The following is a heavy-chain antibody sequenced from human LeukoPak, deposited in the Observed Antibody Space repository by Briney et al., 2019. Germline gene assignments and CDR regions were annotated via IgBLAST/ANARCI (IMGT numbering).Heavy chain of an antibody. CDR2: IYYSGST. Sequence: GSGPTLVKPSETLSLTCTVSGGSISSGDYYWSWIRQPPGKGLEWIGYIYYSGSTYYNPSLKSRVTISVDTSKNQFSLKLSSVTAADTAVYYCARWEPGPRAFDIWGQGTMVTVSS. V-gene: IGHV4-30-4*01. CDR1: GGSISSGDYY. J-gene: IGHJ3*02. D-gene: IGHD1-14*01. CDR3: ARWEPGPRAFDI.